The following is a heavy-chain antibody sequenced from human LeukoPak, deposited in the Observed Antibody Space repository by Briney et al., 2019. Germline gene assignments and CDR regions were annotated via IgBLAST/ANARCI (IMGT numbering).Heavy chain of an antibody. CDR3: ATQRGSYLWGTDFDY. V-gene: IGHV1-2*02. CDR1: GYTFTGYY. J-gene: IGHJ4*02. D-gene: IGHD3-16*01. CDR2: INPNSGDT. Sequence: ASVTVSCKASGYTFTGYYMHWVRQAPGQGLEWMGCINPNSGDTKFAREFQGRVTMTRDTSISTAYMGLSRLRSDDTAVYYCATQRGSYLWGTDFDYWGQGTLVTVSS.